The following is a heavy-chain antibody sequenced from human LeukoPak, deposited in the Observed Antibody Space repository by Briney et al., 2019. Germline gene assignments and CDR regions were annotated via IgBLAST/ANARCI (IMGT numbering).Heavy chain of an antibody. CDR1: GGSISSYY. D-gene: IGHD6-19*01. V-gene: IGHV4-59*08. J-gene: IGHJ4*02. CDR2: IYYSGST. Sequence: SETLSLTCTVPGGSISSYYWSWIRQPPEKGLEWIGYIYYSGSTKYNPSLKSRVTMSVDTSKNQFSLNLTSVSAADTAVYYCVGGHQWLAFDSWGQGALVTVSS. CDR3: VGGHQWLAFDS.